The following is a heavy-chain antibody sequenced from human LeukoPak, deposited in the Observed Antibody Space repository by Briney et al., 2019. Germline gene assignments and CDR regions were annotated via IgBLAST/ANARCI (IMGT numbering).Heavy chain of an antibody. CDR3: AREGYGGNSGFDY. D-gene: IGHD4-23*01. Sequence: PGGSLRLSCVGSGFTFSSNWMHWVRQVPGKGLVWVSRINRDGSIISYADSVKGRFTISRDNAKNSLYLQMNSLRAEDTAVYYCAREGYGGNSGFDYWGQGTLVTVSS. CDR2: INRDGSII. J-gene: IGHJ4*02. CDR1: GFTFSSNW. V-gene: IGHV3-74*01.